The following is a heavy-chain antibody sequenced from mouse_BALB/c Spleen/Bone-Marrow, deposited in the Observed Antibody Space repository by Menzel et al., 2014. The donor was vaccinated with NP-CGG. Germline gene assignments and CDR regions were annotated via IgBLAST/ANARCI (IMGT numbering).Heavy chain of an antibody. V-gene: IGHV5-9-2*01. Sequence: EVQRVESGGGLVKPGGSLKLSCAAPGFTFSSYGRSWVRQTPEKRLEWVATISGGGSYTYYPDSVKGRFTISRDNAKNNLYLQMSSLRSEDTALYYCARQYGSSYFDYWGQGTTLTVSS. CDR1: GFTFSSYG. CDR3: ARQYGSSYFDY. J-gene: IGHJ2*01. CDR2: ISGGGSYT. D-gene: IGHD1-1*01.